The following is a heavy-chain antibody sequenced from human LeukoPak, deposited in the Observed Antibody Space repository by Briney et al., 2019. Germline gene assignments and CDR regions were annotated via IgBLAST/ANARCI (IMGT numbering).Heavy chain of an antibody. CDR1: GFTFSSYS. V-gene: IGHV3-21*01. Sequence: GGSLRLSCAASGFTFSSYSMNWVRQAPGKGLEWVSSISSSSSYIYYADSVKGRFTISRDNAKNSLYLQMNSLRAEDTAVYYCARDGAAVVTKDYYYYMDVWGKGTTVTVSS. J-gene: IGHJ6*03. CDR3: ARDGAAVVTKDYYYYMDV. CDR2: ISSSSSYI. D-gene: IGHD4-23*01.